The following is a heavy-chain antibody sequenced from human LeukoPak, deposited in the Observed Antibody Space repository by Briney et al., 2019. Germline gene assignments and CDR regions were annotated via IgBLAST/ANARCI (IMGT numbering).Heavy chain of an antibody. V-gene: IGHV4-4*07. CDR2: IYTSGSN. J-gene: IGHJ3*02. D-gene: IGHD3-22*01. CDR3: ARITMMNAFDI. Sequence: NTSETLSLTCTVSGGSISSYYGSSVRQPAGRGLEWIGRIYTSGSNNYNPSLKSRVTMSVDTSKNQFSLKLSSVTAADTAVYYCARITMMNAFDIWGQGTMVTVSS. CDR1: GGSISSYY.